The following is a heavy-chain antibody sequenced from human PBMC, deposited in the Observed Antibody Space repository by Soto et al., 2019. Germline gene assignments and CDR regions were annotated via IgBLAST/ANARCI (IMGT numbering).Heavy chain of an antibody. D-gene: IGHD5-12*01. Sequence: QVQLVESGGGVVQPGRSLRLSCAASGFTFSSYGMHWVRQAPGKGLEWVAVLSYDGSNKYYAGSVKGRFTISRDNSKNTLYLQMNSLRAEDTAVYYCEKGKGGYYDYDVGYHFDYWGQGTLVSVSS. CDR3: EKGKGGYYDYDVGYHFDY. CDR1: GFTFSSYG. CDR2: LSYDGSNK. J-gene: IGHJ4*02. V-gene: IGHV3-30*18.